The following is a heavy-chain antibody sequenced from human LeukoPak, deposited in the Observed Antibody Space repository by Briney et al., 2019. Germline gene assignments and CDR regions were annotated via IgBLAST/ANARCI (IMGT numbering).Heavy chain of an antibody. CDR1: GGSISSYY. D-gene: IGHD6-13*01. J-gene: IGHJ4*02. Sequence: KPSETLSLTCTVSGGSISSYYWNWIRQPPGKGLEWIGEINHSGSTTYNPSLKSRATISVDTSKNQFSLKLSSVTAADTAVYYCARDISAAGTPYFDYWGQGTLVTVSS. CDR2: INHSGST. V-gene: IGHV4-34*01. CDR3: ARDISAAGTPYFDY.